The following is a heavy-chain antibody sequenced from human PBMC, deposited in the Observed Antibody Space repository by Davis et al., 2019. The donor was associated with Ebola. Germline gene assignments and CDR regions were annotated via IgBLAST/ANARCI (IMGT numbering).Heavy chain of an antibody. D-gene: IGHD2-8*02. Sequence: PGGSLRLSCAASGFTFSSYSMNWVRQAPGKGLEWVSSISSSSSYIYYADSVKGRFTISRDNAKNSLYLQMNSLRAEDTAVYYCARDRATWSYYYYYMDVWGKGTTVTVSS. CDR3: ARDRATWSYYYYYMDV. J-gene: IGHJ6*03. CDR2: ISSSSSYI. CDR1: GFTFSSYS. V-gene: IGHV3-21*01.